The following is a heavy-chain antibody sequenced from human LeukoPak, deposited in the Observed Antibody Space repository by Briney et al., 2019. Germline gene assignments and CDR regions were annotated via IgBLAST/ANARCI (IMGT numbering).Heavy chain of an antibody. J-gene: IGHJ4*02. D-gene: IGHD6-13*01. Sequence: ASVKVSCKASGYTFTSYDINWVRQATGQGLEWMGWMNPNSGNTGYAQKFQGRVTITRNTSISTAYMELSSLRSEDTAAYYCARLAAAGTRIDYWGQGTLVTVSS. CDR3: ARLAAAGTRIDY. V-gene: IGHV1-8*03. CDR1: GYTFTSYD. CDR2: MNPNSGNT.